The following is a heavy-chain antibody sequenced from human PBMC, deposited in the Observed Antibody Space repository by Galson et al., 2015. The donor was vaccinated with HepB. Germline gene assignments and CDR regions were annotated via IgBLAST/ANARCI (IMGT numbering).Heavy chain of an antibody. J-gene: IGHJ4*02. CDR3: ARPFDYYGSGSYYKTVGFFFDY. CDR1: GYSFTSYW. Sequence: QSGAEVKKPGESLKISCKGSGYSFTSYWIGWARQMPGKGLEWMGIIYPGDSDTRYSPSFQGQVTISADKSISTAYLQWSSLKASDTAMYYCARPFDYYGSGSYYKTVGFFFDYWGQGTLVTVSS. CDR2: IYPGDSDT. V-gene: IGHV5-51*03. D-gene: IGHD3-10*01.